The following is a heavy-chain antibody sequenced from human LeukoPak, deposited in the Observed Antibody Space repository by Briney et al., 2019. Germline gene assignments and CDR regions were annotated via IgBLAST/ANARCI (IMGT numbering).Heavy chain of an antibody. D-gene: IGHD3-16*01. CDR1: GFTFSSYS. Sequence: PGWALRLSCAASGFTFSSYSMNWVRQAPGKGLEWVSYISRTSSTMYNADPVNGRFTISRDNAKKSMYRQMNSLRYEDTAVYYCARDDRPLGYYYGMDVWGQGTTVTVSS. CDR3: ARDDRPLGYYYGMDV. CDR2: ISRTSSTM. V-gene: IGHV3-48*02. J-gene: IGHJ6*02.